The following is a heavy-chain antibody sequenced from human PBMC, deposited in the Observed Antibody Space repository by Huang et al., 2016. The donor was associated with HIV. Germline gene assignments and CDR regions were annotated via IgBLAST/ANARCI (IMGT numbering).Heavy chain of an antibody. CDR2: IYYSGSP. CDR3: ARRQGSGYYFYFDY. D-gene: IGHD3-22*01. V-gene: IGHV4-39*01. Sequence: QLQLQESGPGLVKPSDTLSLNCTISGGSIKSRNYYWGWVRQAPGKGLEWIGDIYYSGSPYYNPSLRSQVSLAVDTSKNQVTLKVNAVIAADTAVYYCARRQGSGYYFYFDYWGRGIPVTVSA. J-gene: IGHJ4*02. CDR1: GGSIKSRNYY.